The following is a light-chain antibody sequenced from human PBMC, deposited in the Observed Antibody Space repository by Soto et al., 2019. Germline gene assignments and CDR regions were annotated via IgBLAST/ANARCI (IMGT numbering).Light chain of an antibody. Sequence: PGELASLSCRASQSVISGAFALYRQKPGQAPGLLIYGASKRATGTPDRFIGSGSGTEFTLTISSLQPGDFATYYCQQSETYPLTFGQGTRLEI. J-gene: IGKJ5*01. CDR2: GAS. V-gene: IGKV3D-7*01. CDR1: QSVISGA. CDR3: QQSETYPLT.